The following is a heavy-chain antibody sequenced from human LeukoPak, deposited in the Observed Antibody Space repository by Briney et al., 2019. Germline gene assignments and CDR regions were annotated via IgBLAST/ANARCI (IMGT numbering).Heavy chain of an antibody. CDR2: ISSSSSYI. Sequence: GGSLRLSCAASGFTFSSYSMNWVRQAPGKGLEWVSSISSSSSYIKYADSVKGRFTISRDNAKNSLYLQMNSLRAEDTAVYYCAKSPYFYNSGRYVDVWGKGTTVTVSS. V-gene: IGHV3-21*01. CDR3: AKSPYFYNSGRYVDV. D-gene: IGHD3-10*01. CDR1: GFTFSSYS. J-gene: IGHJ6*03.